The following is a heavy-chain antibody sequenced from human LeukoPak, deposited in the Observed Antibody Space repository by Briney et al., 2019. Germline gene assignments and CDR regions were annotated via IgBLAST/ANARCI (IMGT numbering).Heavy chain of an antibody. J-gene: IGHJ4*02. V-gene: IGHV5-51*01. CDR2: IYPADSAT. CDR3: ARRGDGYNLNFDY. Sequence: GESLKISCKGTGYTFTSYWIGWVGQMPGKGLEWMGIIYPADSATRYSPSFQGQVTISADKSISTAYLQWSSLKASDTAMYYCARRGDGYNLNFDYWGQGALVTVSS. CDR1: GYTFTSYW. D-gene: IGHD5-24*01.